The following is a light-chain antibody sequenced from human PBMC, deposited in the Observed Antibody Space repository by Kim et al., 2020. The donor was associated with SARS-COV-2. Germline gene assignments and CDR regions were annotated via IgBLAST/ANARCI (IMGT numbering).Light chain of an antibody. V-gene: IGKV3-15*01. CDR2: GAS. J-gene: IGKJ1*01. CDR3: QQYDDWPPWT. Sequence: EIVMTQFPATLSVPPGERATLSCRASQSVSSNVAWYQQKPGQAPRLLIYGASTRATGIPARFSGSGSGTEFTLTISSLQSEDLAVYQCQQYDDWPPWTFGQGTKVDIK. CDR1: QSVSSN.